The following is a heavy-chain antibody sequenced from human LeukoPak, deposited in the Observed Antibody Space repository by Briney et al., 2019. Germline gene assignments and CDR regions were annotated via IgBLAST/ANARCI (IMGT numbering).Heavy chain of an antibody. CDR3: ARDRLTSGSYFFDY. CDR2: ISGRSSTI. D-gene: IGHD1-26*01. V-gene: IGHV3-48*01. J-gene: IGHJ4*02. Sequence: GSLRLSCAASAFPFSDYSMNWVRQAPGKGLEWISYISGRSSTIYYADSVRGRFTISRDNAKNSMYLQMNSLRAEDTAVYYCARDRLTSGSYFFDYWGQGTLVTVSS. CDR1: AFPFSDYS.